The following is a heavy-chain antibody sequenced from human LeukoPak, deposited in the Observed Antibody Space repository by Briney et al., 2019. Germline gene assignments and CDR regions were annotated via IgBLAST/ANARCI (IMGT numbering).Heavy chain of an antibody. CDR3: ARAGFYDSSGYYYLLFDY. D-gene: IGHD3-22*01. CDR2: INHSGST. J-gene: IGHJ4*02. CDR1: GGSISSGGYY. Sequence: KPSETLSLTCTVSGGSISSGGYYWSWIRQHPGKGLEWIGEINHSGSTNYNPSLKSRVTISVDTSKNQFSLKLSSVTAADTAVYYCARAGFYDSSGYYYLLFDYWGQGTLVTVSS. V-gene: IGHV4-39*07.